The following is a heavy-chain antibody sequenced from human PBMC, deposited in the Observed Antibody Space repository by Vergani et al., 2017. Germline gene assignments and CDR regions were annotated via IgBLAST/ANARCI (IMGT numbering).Heavy chain of an antibody. D-gene: IGHD4-23*01. CDR3: AGSDYGGNSTWFDP. J-gene: IGHJ5*02. V-gene: IGHV1-8*01. Sequence: QVQLVQSGAEVKKPGASVKVSCKASGYTFTSYDINWVRQATGQGLEWMGWMNPNSGNTGYAQKFQGRVTMTRNTSISTAYMELSSLGSEDAAVYYCAGSDYGGNSTWFDPWGQGTLVTVSS. CDR2: MNPNSGNT. CDR1: GYTFTSYD.